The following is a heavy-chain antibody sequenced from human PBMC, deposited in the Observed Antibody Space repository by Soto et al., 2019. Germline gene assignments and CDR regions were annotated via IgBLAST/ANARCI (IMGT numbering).Heavy chain of an antibody. CDR2: IYYSGST. Sequence: QVQLQESGPGLVKPSQTLSLTCTVSGGSISSGDYYWSWIRQPPGRGLEWIGYIYYSGSTYDNPSLKSRVTISVDTSKNQFSLKLSAVTAADTAVYYCARLPILHFNEGMDVWGQGTRVTVSS. CDR3: ARLPILHFNEGMDV. D-gene: IGHD1-1*01. V-gene: IGHV4-30-4*01. J-gene: IGHJ6*02. CDR1: GGSISSGDYY.